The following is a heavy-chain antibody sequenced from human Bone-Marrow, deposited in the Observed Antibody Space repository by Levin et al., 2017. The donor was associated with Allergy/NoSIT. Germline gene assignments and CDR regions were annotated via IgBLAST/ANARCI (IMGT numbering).Heavy chain of an antibody. Sequence: SQTLSLTCTGSGGSINSGGYHWNWIRQHPGKGLEWIGYIYYTGTTYYNPSLKSRISISIDTSKNQFSLVLSSVTAADTAVYQCARQTGDRGFDSWGPGTLVIVSS. CDR3: ARQTGDRGFDS. V-gene: IGHV4-31*02. D-gene: IGHD7-27*01. J-gene: IGHJ4*02. CDR1: GGSINSGGYH. CDR2: IYYTGTT.